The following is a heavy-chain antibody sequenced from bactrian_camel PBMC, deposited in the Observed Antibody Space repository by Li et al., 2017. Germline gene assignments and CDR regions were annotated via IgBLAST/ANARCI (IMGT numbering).Heavy chain of an antibody. Sequence: QVQLVESGGGSVQVGGSLRLSCVASGDTIGRYCMGWFRQIPDKEREAVAGIEGDGSTSYADSVKGRFTISQDSAKNTLYLQMDSLTFADTGTYVCATGPSDPITCRRLWNNRNPYPYWGRGTQVTVS. CDR3: ATGPSDPITCRRLWNNRNPYPY. J-gene: IGHJ4*01. CDR1: GDTIGRYC. CDR2: IEGDGST. V-gene: IGHV3S55*01. D-gene: IGHD3*01.